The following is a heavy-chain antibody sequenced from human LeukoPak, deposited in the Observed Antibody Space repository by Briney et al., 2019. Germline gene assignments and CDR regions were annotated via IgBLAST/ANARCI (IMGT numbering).Heavy chain of an antibody. CDR3: AREYSGYVTHWGYFDY. D-gene: IGHD5-12*01. V-gene: IGHV4-59*01. J-gene: IGHJ4*02. Sequence: SRVTISVDTSKNQFSLRLSSATAADTAVYYCAREYSGYVTHWGYFDYWGQGTLVTVSS.